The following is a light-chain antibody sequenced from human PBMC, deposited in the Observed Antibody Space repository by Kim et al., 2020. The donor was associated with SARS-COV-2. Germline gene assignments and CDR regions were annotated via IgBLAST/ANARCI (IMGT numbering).Light chain of an antibody. CDR3: QQYYSYPYT. V-gene: IGKV1-8*01. Sequence: AIRITQSPSSLSASTGDRVTITCRASQGISSYLAWYQQKPGKAPKLLIYAASTLQSRVPSRFSGSGSGTYFTLTISCLQSEDFATYYCQQYYSYPYTFGQGTKLEI. J-gene: IGKJ2*01. CDR1: QGISSY. CDR2: AAS.